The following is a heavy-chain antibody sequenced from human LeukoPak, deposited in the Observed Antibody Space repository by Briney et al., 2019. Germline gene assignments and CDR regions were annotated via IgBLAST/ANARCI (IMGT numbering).Heavy chain of an antibody. CDR3: ARDYYSDFDY. V-gene: IGHV1-3*01. CDR2: INPNSGGT. D-gene: IGHD3-22*01. J-gene: IGHJ4*02. Sequence: EWMGWINPNSGGTNYSQKFQGRVTITRDTSASTAYMELSSLRSEDTAVYYCARDYYSDFDYWGQGTLVTVSS.